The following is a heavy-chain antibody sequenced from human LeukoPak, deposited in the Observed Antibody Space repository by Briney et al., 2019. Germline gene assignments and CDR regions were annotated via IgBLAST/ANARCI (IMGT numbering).Heavy chain of an antibody. V-gene: IGHV4-39*01. J-gene: IGHJ3*02. CDR2: IYYSGNT. CDR3: ARLSWLGHAFDS. D-gene: IGHD5-12*01. Sequence: SETLSLTCTVSGVSISSSNSYWGWIGQPPGKGLEWIGSIYYSGNTYYNASLESQVSISIDTSKNLFSLRLTYVTGADPAVDFRARLSWLGHAFDSWGQGTMVTVPS. CDR1: GVSISSSNSY.